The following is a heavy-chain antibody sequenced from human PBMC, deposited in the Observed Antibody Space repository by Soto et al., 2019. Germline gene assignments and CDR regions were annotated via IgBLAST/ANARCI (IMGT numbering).Heavy chain of an antibody. CDR3: ATRITVFGLLIPPFDP. CDR1: GASISGNY. Sequence: PSETLSLTCNVSGASISGNYWSWIRQPPGKGLEWIGYIYYSGATNYNPSLKSRVTISVDTSKNQFSLKLSSVTAADTAIYYCATRITVFGLLIPPFDPWGRGTQVTVSS. V-gene: IGHV4-59*01. D-gene: IGHD3-3*01. J-gene: IGHJ5*02. CDR2: IYYSGAT.